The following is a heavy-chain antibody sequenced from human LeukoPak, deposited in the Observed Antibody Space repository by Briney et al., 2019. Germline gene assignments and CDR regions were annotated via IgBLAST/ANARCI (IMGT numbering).Heavy chain of an antibody. Sequence: GGSLRLSCAASGFTFSIYWLSWVRQAPGKGLEWVANIKQDGSEKYYVDSVKGRFTISRDNAKNSLYLQMNSLRAEDTAVYFCARGPYGSGSYYANYYYYYMDVWGKGTTVTVSS. J-gene: IGHJ6*03. D-gene: IGHD3-10*01. CDR2: IKQDGSEK. CDR3: ARGPYGSGSYYANYYYYYMDV. V-gene: IGHV3-7*01. CDR1: GFTFSIYW.